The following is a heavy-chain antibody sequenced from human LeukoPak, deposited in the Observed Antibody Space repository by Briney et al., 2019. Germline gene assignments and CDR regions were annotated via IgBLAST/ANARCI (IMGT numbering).Heavy chain of an antibody. CDR2: ITPILGTS. CDR1: GGTFSSYA. V-gene: IGHV1-69*05. D-gene: IGHD3-22*01. CDR3: ARAMSYHYYDSSGYDGY. J-gene: IGHJ4*02. Sequence: SVKVSCKASGGTFSSYAFSWVRQAPGQGLEWMGGITPILGTSNYAQKFQGRVTITTDESTSTAYMELSSLRSEDTAVYYCARAMSYHYYDSSGYDGYWGQGTLVTVSS.